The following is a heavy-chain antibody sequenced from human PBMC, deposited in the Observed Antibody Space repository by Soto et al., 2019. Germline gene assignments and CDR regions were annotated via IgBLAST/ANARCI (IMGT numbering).Heavy chain of an antibody. Sequence: QVQLVESGGGVVQPGRSLRLSCAASGFTFSSYAMHWVRQAPGKGLEWVAVISYDGSNKYYADSVKGRFTISRDNSKNTLYVPMNSLRAEDTAVYYCARRMVDYYFWGGYYEGYYYYGMDVWGQGTTVTVSS. V-gene: IGHV3-30-3*01. J-gene: IGHJ6*02. CDR1: GFTFSSYA. CDR2: ISYDGSNK. D-gene: IGHD3-3*01. CDR3: ARRMVDYYFWGGYYEGYYYYGMDV.